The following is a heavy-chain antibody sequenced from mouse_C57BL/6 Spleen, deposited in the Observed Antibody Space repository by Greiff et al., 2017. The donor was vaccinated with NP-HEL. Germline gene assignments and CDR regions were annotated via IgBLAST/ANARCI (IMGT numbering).Heavy chain of an antibody. J-gene: IGHJ2*01. Sequence: QVQLQQPGAELVRPGTSVKLSCKASGYTFTSYWMHWVKQRPGQGLEWIGVIDPSDSYTNYNQKFKGKATLTVDTSSSTAYMQLSSLTSEDSAVYYYARRYYGSSLNFDYWGQGTTLTVSS. CDR1: GYTFTSYW. CDR3: ARRYYGSSLNFDY. D-gene: IGHD1-1*01. V-gene: IGHV1-59*01. CDR2: IDPSDSYT.